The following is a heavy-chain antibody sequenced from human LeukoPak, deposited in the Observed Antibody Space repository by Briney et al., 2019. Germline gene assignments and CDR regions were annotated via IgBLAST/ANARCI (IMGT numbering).Heavy chain of an antibody. Sequence: SETLSLTCTVSGGSISSYYWSWIRQPPGKGLEWIGYIYYSGSTNYNPSLKSQVTISVDTSKNQFSLKLSSVTAADTAVYYCAISKQGYSYGYFDYWGQGTLVTVSS. CDR2: IYYSGST. CDR3: AISKQGYSYGYFDY. CDR1: GGSISSYY. D-gene: IGHD5-18*01. V-gene: IGHV4-59*01. J-gene: IGHJ4*02.